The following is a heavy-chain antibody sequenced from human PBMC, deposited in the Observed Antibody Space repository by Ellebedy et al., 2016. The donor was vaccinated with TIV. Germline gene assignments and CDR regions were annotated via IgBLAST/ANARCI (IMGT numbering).Heavy chain of an antibody. D-gene: IGHD3-16*01. V-gene: IGHV1-2*02. Sequence: ASVKVSCXASGYAFTGYYMHWVRQAPGQGLEWMGWINPNSGGTNYAQKFQGRVTMTRDTSISTAYMELSRLRSDDTAVYYCASWGVGNFDAFDIWGQGTMVTVSS. CDR2: INPNSGGT. CDR1: GYAFTGYY. J-gene: IGHJ3*02. CDR3: ASWGVGNFDAFDI.